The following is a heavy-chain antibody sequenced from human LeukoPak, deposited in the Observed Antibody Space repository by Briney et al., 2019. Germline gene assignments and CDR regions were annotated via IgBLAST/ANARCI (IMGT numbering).Heavy chain of an antibody. V-gene: IGHV4-31*03. J-gene: IGHJ4*02. CDR3: ARGYPTYYYDSSGYYFDY. D-gene: IGHD3-22*01. CDR2: IYYSGST. CDR1: GGSISSGGYY. Sequence: SQTLSLTCTVSGGSISSGGYYWSWIRQHPGKGLEWIGYIYYSGSTYYNPSLKSRVTISVDTSKNQFSLKLSSVTAADTAVYYCARGYPTYYYDSSGYYFDYWGQGTLVTVSS.